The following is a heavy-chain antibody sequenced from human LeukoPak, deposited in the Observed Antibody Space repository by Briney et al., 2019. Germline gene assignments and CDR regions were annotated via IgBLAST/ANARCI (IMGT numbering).Heavy chain of an antibody. V-gene: IGHV3-7*01. CDR3: AKLSSSWYPDFDY. D-gene: IGHD6-13*01. CDR1: GFTFSSYW. Sequence: PGGSLRLSCAASGFTFSSYWMSWVRQAPGKGLEWVANIKQDGSEKYYVDSVKGRFTISRDNSKNTLYLQMNSLRAEDTAVYYCAKLSSSWYPDFDYWGQGTLVTVSS. CDR2: IKQDGSEK. J-gene: IGHJ4*02.